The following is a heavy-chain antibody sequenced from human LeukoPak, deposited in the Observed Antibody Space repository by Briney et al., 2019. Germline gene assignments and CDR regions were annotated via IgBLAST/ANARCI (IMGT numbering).Heavy chain of an antibody. J-gene: IGHJ4*02. D-gene: IGHD2-21*01. CDR3: ARLQSSGLVWSVY. V-gene: IGHV4-39*01. CDR2: IYYSGST. Sequence: ASETLSLTCTVSGGPISSSSYYWGWIRQPPGKGLEWIGSIYYSGSTYYNPSLKSRVTISVDTSKNQFSLKLSSVTAADTAVYYCARLQSSGLVWSVYWGQGTLVTVSS. CDR1: GGPISSSSYY.